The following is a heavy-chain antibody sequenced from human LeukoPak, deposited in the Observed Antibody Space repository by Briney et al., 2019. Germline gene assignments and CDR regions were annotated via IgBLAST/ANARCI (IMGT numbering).Heavy chain of an antibody. V-gene: IGHV3-21*01. D-gene: IGHD3-10*01. CDR1: GFTFSSYS. CDR3: ARDRTTMVRGVSNDY. CDR2: ISSSSSYI. Sequence: GGSLRLSCAASGFTFSSYSMNWVRQAPGKGLEWVSSISSSSSYIYFADSVKGRFTISRDNAKNSLYLQMNSLRAEDTAVYYCARDRTTMVRGVSNDYWGQGTLVTVSS. J-gene: IGHJ4*02.